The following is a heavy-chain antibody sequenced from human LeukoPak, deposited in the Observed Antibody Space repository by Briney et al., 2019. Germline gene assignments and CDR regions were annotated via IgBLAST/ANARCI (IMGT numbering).Heavy chain of an antibody. V-gene: IGHV1-3*01. CDR1: GYTFTSYD. Sequence: ASVKVSCKASGYTFTSYDINWVRQATGQGLEWMGWINAGNGNTKYSQKFQGRVTITRDTSASTGYMELSSLRSEDTAVYYCARLVIGPGLTYYYDRRFAWFDPWGQGTLVTVSS. J-gene: IGHJ5*02. CDR3: ARLVIGPGLTYYYDRRFAWFDP. D-gene: IGHD3-22*01. CDR2: INAGNGNT.